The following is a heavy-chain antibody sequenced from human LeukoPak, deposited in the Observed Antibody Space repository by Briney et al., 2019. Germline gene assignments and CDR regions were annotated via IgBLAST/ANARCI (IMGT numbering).Heavy chain of an antibody. V-gene: IGHV3-11*01. J-gene: IGHJ5*02. CDR3: ARDPGTWIQLGWFDP. CDR1: GFTFSDYY. Sequence: GGSLRLSCAASGFTFSDYYMSWIRQAPGKGLEWVSYISSSGSTIYYADSVKGRLTISRDNAKNSLYLQMNSLRAEDTAVYYCARDPGTWIQLGWFDPWGQGTLVTVSS. CDR2: ISSSGSTI. D-gene: IGHD5-18*01.